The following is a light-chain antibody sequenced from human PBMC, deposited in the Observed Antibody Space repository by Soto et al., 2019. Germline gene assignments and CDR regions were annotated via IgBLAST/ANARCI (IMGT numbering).Light chain of an antibody. J-gene: IGKJ1*01. Sequence: DLQMTQSPSTLSASVGDRVTITCRASQSCRNSLAWYQQKAAKAPTLLIYDASTLQSGVPSRFSGSGSGTEFSLTISSLQPEDFATYYCLCYITYPWTFGQGTKVEIK. CDR2: DAS. V-gene: IGKV1-5*01. CDR1: QSCRNS. CDR3: LCYITYPWT.